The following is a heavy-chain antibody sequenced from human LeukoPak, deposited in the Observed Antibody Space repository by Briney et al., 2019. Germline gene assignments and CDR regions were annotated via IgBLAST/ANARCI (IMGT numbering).Heavy chain of an antibody. CDR1: GDSISSSSYY. D-gene: IGHD3-16*01. CDR2: IYSSVT. V-gene: IGHV4-39*01. J-gene: IGHJ4*02. Sequence: SETLSLTCTVSGDSISSSSYYWGWIRQPPGKGLEWIACIYSSVTYYNPSLKSRVTISVDTSKNQFSLNLSSVTAADTAVYYCASRPFLWGFAYWGQGTLVTVSS. CDR3: ASRPFLWGFAY.